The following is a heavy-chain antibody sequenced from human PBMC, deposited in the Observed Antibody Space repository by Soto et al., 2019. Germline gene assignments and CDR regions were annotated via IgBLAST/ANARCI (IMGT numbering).Heavy chain of an antibody. CDR3: TRNLYNTGDFDH. V-gene: IGHV1-8*02. CDR1: GYTFTDYD. J-gene: IGHJ4*02. CDR2: MNPKSGYT. D-gene: IGHD1-20*01. Sequence: QVQLMQSGAEVRKPGASVKVSCKASGYTFTDYDINWVRQATGQGLEWLGWMNPKSGYTGYAQKFQGRVTLTRDTSRGTAYMELSSLTSEDTAVDYCTRNLYNTGDFDHWGQGTLVTVSS.